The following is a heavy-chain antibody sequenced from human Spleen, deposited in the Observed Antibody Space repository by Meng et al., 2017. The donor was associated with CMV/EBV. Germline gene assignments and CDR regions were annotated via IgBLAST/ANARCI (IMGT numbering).Heavy chain of an antibody. V-gene: IGHV4-39*01. J-gene: IGHJ4*02. CDR1: GGSISSSSYY. D-gene: IGHD5-18*01. CDR2: IYYSGST. Sequence: SETLSLTCTVSGGSISSSSYYWGWIRQPPGKGLEWIGSIYYSGSTYYNPSLKSRVTISVDTSKNQFSLKLSSVTAADTAVFYCARLWESVDTALTLYYFDYWGQGTLVTVSS. CDR3: ARLWESVDTALTLYYFDY.